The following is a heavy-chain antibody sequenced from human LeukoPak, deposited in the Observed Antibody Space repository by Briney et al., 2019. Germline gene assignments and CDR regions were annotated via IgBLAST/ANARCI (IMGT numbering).Heavy chain of an antibody. D-gene: IGHD5-12*01. Sequence: SETLSLTCSVSGGSIGSYHWNWIRQPSGKGLEWIGIVFNNGGTKHNPSLKSRVAISVDTSKNQFALKQSSVTAADTAVYYCVASYGGYVLDYWGQGALVIVSS. V-gene: IGHV4-59*01. CDR3: VASYGGYVLDY. J-gene: IGHJ4*02. CDR2: VFNNGGT. CDR1: GGSIGSYH.